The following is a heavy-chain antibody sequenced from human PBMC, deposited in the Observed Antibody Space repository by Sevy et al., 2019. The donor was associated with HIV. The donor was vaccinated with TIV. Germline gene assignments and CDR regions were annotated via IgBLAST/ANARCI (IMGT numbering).Heavy chain of an antibody. Sequence: SETLSRTCTVSGGSVSSDTYYWTWIRQPPGKGLEFIGDINYNVRINYNPSLKSRVTISVVTSKNQFSLKVTSVTAADTAFYYCTRVGGLTEYGTDVWGQGTTVTVSS. CDR3: TRVGGLTEYGTDV. CDR1: GGSVSSDTYY. J-gene: IGHJ6*02. CDR2: INYNVRI. V-gene: IGHV4-61*01. D-gene: IGHD1-26*01.